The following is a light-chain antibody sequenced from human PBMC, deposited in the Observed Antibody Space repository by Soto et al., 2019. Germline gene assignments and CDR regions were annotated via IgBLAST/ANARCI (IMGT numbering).Light chain of an antibody. CDR3: QQSFSTPLT. V-gene: IGKV1-39*01. CDR1: QSISNY. J-gene: IGKJ4*01. Sequence: DIQMTQSPSTLSASVGDRVTITCRASQSISNYLNWYQQKPGKAPKFLIYAASSLQSGVPSKFSGRGSGTDFALTISSLQPEDFAIYFCQQSFSTPLTFGGGTNVDIK. CDR2: AAS.